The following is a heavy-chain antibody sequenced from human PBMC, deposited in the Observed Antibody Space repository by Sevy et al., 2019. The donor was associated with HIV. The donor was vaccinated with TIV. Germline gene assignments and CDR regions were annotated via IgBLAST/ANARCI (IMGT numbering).Heavy chain of an antibody. CDR3: ANKGGSRPNDAFDT. V-gene: IGHV3-7*01. Sequence: GGSLRLSCAASGFCLTSYWMSWVRQTPEKGLESVANINQVGTEKNYVHSVKGRFTISRDNAKNSLYLQMYSLRAEDTVVYYCANKGGSRPNDAFDTWGQGTMVTVSS. CDR2: INQVGTEK. J-gene: IGHJ3*02. CDR1: GFCLTSYW. D-gene: IGHD3-10*01.